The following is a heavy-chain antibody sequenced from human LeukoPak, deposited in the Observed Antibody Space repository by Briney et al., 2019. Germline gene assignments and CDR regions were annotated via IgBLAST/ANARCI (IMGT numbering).Heavy chain of an antibody. CDR2: IYYSGST. CDR1: GGSISSYY. CDR3: ATVPAIYSGPYFDY. Sequence: SETLSLTCTVSGGSISSYYWSWIRQPPGTGLEWIGYIYYSGSTNYNPSLKSRVPISVDTSKNQFSLKLSSVTAADTAVYYCATVPAIYSGPYFDYWGQGTLVTVSS. J-gene: IGHJ4*02. D-gene: IGHD4-11*01. V-gene: IGHV4-59*01.